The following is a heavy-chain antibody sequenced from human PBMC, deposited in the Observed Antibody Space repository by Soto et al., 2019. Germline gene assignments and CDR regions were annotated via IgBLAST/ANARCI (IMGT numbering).Heavy chain of an antibody. J-gene: IGHJ3*02. CDR2: IYQSGST. CDR1: GGSLSSSAYS. CDR3: TRELLFSDSDGFSGDDAFDI. Sequence: SETLSLTCAVSGGSLSSSAYSWSWIRQPPGKGLEWIGFIYQSGSTYYNPSLKSRVTMSLHRPKNQFSLKLSSVTAADTAGYYCTRELLFSDSDGFSGDDAFDIWGQGTMVTV. V-gene: IGHV4-30-2*01. D-gene: IGHD3-10*01.